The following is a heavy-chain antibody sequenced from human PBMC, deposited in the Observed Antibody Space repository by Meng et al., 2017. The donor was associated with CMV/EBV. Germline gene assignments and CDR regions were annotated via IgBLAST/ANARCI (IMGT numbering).Heavy chain of an antibody. J-gene: IGHJ3*02. V-gene: IGHV4-59*01. Sequence: SETLSLTCTVSDGSISSYYWSWIRQPPGKGLEWIGYIYYSGSTNYNPSLKSRVTISVDTSKNQFSLKLSSVTAADTAVYYCARANEHYDFWSGYYRAFDIWGQGTMVTVS. D-gene: IGHD3-3*01. CDR3: ARANEHYDFWSGYYRAFDI. CDR2: IYYSGST. CDR1: DGSISSYY.